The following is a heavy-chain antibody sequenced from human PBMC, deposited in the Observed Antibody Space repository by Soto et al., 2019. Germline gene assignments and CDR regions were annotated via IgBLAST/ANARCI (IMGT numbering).Heavy chain of an antibody. V-gene: IGHV5-10-1*01. CDR2: IDPSDSSI. CDR1: GYSFTSYW. D-gene: IGHD5-12*01. J-gene: IGHJ4*02. Sequence: PGESLKISCQGSGYSFTSYWVTWVRQMPGKGLEWMGRIDPSDSSINYSPSFRGHVTISADRSINTAHLQWSSLKASDTAIYYCARGVKMATPHKYYFDYWGQGTLVTVSS. CDR3: ARGVKMATPHKYYFDY.